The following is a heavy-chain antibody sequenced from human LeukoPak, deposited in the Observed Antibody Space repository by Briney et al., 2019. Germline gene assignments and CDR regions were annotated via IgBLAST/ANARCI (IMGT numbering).Heavy chain of an antibody. D-gene: IGHD4-17*01. J-gene: IGHJ4*02. Sequence: PGGSLRLSCAASGFTFSSYGMHWVRQAPGKGLEWVAVIWYDGSNKYYADSVKGRFTISRDNSKNTLYLQMNSLRAEDTAVYYCAKAMPNYGDYVGETDYWGQGTLVTVSS. CDR3: AKAMPNYGDYVGETDY. CDR1: GFTFSSYG. CDR2: IWYDGSNK. V-gene: IGHV3-33*06.